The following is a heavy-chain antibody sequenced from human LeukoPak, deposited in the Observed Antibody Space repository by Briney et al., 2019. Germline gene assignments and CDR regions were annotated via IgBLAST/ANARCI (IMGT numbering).Heavy chain of an antibody. CDR3: ARVPSSGPRYGPRFDY. CDR2: IYYSGST. Sequence: PSETLSLTCTVSGVSISSYYWSWIRQPPGKGLEWIGYIYYSGSTNYNPSLKSRVTISVDTSKNQFSLKLSSVTAADTAVYYCARVPSSGPRYGPRFDYWGQGTLVSVSS. CDR1: GVSISSYY. V-gene: IGHV4-59*01. J-gene: IGHJ4*02. D-gene: IGHD5-18*01.